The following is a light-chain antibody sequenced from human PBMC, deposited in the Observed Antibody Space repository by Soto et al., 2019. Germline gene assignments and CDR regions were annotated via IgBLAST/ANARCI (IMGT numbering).Light chain of an antibody. V-gene: IGKV3-15*01. CDR2: GAS. J-gene: IGKJ1*01. Sequence: EIVMTQSPATLSISPGGRATLSCRASQSVSSSLVWYQHKPGQAPRLLIYGASTRAPGVPARFSGSGSGTEFTLTISSLQSEDIAVYYYQQCNNRPPTWAYGHGTKVEIK. CDR3: QQCNNRPPTWA. CDR1: QSVSSS.